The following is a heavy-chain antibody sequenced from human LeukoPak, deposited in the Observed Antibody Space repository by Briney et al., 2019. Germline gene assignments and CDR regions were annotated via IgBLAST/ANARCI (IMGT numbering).Heavy chain of an antibody. CDR1: GYTFASYD. Sequence: ASVKVSCKASGYTFASYDINWARQATGQGLEWMGWMNPNSGNTGYAQKFQGRVTMTRNTSISTAYMELSSLRSEDTAVYYCARARRLAAASYWGQGTLVTVSS. J-gene: IGHJ4*02. CDR2: MNPNSGNT. D-gene: IGHD6-13*01. V-gene: IGHV1-8*01. CDR3: ARARRLAAASY.